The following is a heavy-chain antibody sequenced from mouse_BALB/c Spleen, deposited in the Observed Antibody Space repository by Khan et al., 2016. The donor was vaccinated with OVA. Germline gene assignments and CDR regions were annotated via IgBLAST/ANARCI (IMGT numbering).Heavy chain of an antibody. V-gene: IGHV9-3-1*01. D-gene: IGHD2-12*01. CDR1: GYTFTTNG. J-gene: IGHJ4*01. CDR2: INTYTGQP. Sequence: QIQLVQSGPELKKPGETVKISCKASGYTFTTNGMNWVKKPPGKGLKWMGWINTYTGQPIYADDFRGRFAFSLDTSASTAYLQINNLKDKDTAIYVGGRVGYNDTMDYWGQGTSVTVSS. CDR3: GRVGYNDTMDY.